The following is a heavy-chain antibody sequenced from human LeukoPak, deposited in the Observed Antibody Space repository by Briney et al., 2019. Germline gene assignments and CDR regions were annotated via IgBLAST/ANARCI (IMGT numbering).Heavy chain of an antibody. J-gene: IGHJ4*02. Sequence: PGGSLRLSCAASGFTFSSYSMNWVRQAPGKGLEWVSSISSSSSYIYYADSVKGRFTISRDNAKNSLYLQMNSLRAEDTAVYYCARETPSGYYFDYWGQGTLVTVSS. CDR2: ISSSSSYI. CDR1: GFTFSSYS. D-gene: IGHD3-10*01. CDR3: ARETPSGYYFDY. V-gene: IGHV3-21*01.